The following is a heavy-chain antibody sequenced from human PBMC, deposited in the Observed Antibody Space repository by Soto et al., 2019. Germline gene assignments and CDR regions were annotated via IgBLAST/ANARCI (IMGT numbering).Heavy chain of an antibody. V-gene: IGHV1-69*13. Sequence: SVKVSCKASGGTFSSYAISWVRQAPGQGLEWMGGIIPIFGTANYAQKFQGRVTITADESTSTAYMELSSLRSEDTAVYYCARSVVVITPLPINWFDPWGQGTLVTVSS. D-gene: IGHD3-22*01. CDR3: ARSVVVITPLPINWFDP. J-gene: IGHJ5*02. CDR1: GGTFSSYA. CDR2: IIPIFGTA.